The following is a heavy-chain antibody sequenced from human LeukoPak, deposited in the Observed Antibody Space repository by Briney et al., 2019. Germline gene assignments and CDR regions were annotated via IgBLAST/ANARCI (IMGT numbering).Heavy chain of an antibody. CDR2: IKSKTNNYAT. CDR3: TRLLEVLPYYFDY. Sequence: GGSLRLSCAASGFTFSGSAMHWVRQASGKGLEWVGRIKSKTNNYATAYAASVKGRFTIFRDDSKNTAYLQMNSLKTEDTAVYYCTRLLEVLPYYFDYWGQGTLVTVSS. D-gene: IGHD4/OR15-4a*01. J-gene: IGHJ4*02. CDR1: GFTFSGSA. V-gene: IGHV3-73*01.